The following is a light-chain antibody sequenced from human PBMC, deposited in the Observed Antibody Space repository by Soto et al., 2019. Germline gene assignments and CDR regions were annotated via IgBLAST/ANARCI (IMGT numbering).Light chain of an antibody. CDR1: SSDVGAYNY. J-gene: IGLJ2*01. CDR3: SSYTSSSTLV. Sequence: QSALAQPASVSGSPGQSITISCTATSSDVGAYNYVSWYQQHPGKAPKLMIFEVINRPSGVSNRFSGSKSGNTASLIISGLQAEDEADYYCSSYTSSSTLVFGGGTQLPS. V-gene: IGLV2-14*01. CDR2: EVI.